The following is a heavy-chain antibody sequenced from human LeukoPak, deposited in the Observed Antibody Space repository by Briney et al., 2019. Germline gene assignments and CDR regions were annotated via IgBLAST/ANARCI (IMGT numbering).Heavy chain of an antibody. CDR1: GFTFSSYS. CDR3: ARGPDTSWTEYFHH. V-gene: IGHV3-30*04. D-gene: IGHD2-2*01. J-gene: IGHJ1*01. Sequence: PGGSLRLSCAASGFTFSSYSFNWVRQAPGKGLEWVAVLSYDENNEYYADSVKGRFTISRDNSKNMVYLQMNSLRPEDTAVYYCARGPDTSWTEYFHHWGQGTLVTVSS. CDR2: LSYDENNE.